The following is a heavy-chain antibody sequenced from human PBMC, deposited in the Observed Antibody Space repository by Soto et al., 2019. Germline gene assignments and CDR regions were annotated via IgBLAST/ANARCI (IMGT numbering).Heavy chain of an antibody. V-gene: IGHV4-4*02. J-gene: IGHJ5*02. CDR1: GDTVSSTRW. Sequence: SETLSLTCTGSGDTVSSTRWWSWVRLSPGRGLEWIGDIYHLGTTNYNPSLKRRVSISLDKSKNQFSLKLNSVTAADTAVYFCARTGKFYYYDMSGLPFDPWGPGVLVTVSS. CDR2: IYHLGTT. CDR3: ARTGKFYYYDMSGLPFDP. D-gene: IGHD3-22*01.